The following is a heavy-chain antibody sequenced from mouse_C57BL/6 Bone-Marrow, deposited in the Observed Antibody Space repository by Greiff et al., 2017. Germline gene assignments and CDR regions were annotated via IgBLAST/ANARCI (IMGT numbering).Heavy chain of an antibody. CDR1: GYTFTSYW. Sequence: VQLQQPGAELVKPGASVKLSCKASGYTFTSYWMHWVKQRPGQGLEWIGMIHPNSGSTNYNEKFKSKATLTVDKSSSTAYMQLSSLTSEDSAVYYCARRGFTTVVAPDYWGQGTTLTVSS. CDR3: ARRGFTTVVAPDY. V-gene: IGHV1-64*01. CDR2: IHPNSGST. D-gene: IGHD1-1*01. J-gene: IGHJ2*01.